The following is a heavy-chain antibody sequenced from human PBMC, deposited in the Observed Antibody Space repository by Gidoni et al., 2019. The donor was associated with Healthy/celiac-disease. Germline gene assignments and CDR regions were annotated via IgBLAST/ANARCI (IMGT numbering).Heavy chain of an antibody. CDR3: ASGAGEGGMDV. J-gene: IGHJ6*02. D-gene: IGHD3-16*01. V-gene: IGHV3-33*01. CDR2: IWYDGSNK. Sequence: LRLSCAASGFTFSSYGMHWVRQAPGKGLEWVAVIWYDGSNKYYADSVKGRFTISRDNSKNTLYLQMNSLRAEDTAVYYCASGAGEGGMDVWGQGTTVTVSS. CDR1: GFTFSSYG.